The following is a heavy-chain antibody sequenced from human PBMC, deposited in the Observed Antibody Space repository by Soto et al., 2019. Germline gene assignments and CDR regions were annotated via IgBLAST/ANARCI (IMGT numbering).Heavy chain of an antibody. CDR1: GFTFSDYY. J-gene: IGHJ4*02. Sequence: PGGSLRLSCAASGFTFSDYYMSWIRQAPGKGLEWVSYISSSGSTIYYADSVKGRFTISRDNAKNSLYLQMNSLRAEDTAVYYCARALTTVTDAEMFDYWGQGTLVTVS. D-gene: IGHD4-4*01. CDR3: ARALTTVTDAEMFDY. CDR2: ISSSGSTI. V-gene: IGHV3-11*01.